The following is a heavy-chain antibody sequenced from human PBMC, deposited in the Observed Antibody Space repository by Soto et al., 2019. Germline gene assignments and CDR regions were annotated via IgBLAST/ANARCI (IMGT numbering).Heavy chain of an antibody. J-gene: IGHJ6*02. V-gene: IGHV3-74*01. CDR3: GKGKQLGVVRYRLDA. D-gene: IGHD3-3*01. CDR1: GFSVKRYW. Sequence: GSLRLSCGSSGFSVKRYWMHWVRQAPGKGLVWLSRFGGDENYTDYADSVRGRFTISRDIAKNTIYLQMNSLRAEDTAVYYCGKGKQLGVVRYRLDAWGQGSKVTVYS. CDR2: FGGDENYT.